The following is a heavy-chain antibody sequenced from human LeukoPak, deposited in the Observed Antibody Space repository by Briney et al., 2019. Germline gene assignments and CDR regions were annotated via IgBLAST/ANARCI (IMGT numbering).Heavy chain of an antibody. CDR1: GYAFTGYY. V-gene: IGHV1-2*02. D-gene: IGHD5-18*01. Sequence: ASVKVSCKASGYAFTGYYMHWVRQAPGQGLEWMGWINPNSGGTNYAQKFQGRVTMTRDTSISTAYMELSRLRSDDTAVYYWAGNTSMVPPEYTLDSWARGTLVTVSS. J-gene: IGHJ4*02. CDR3: AGNTSMVPPEYTLDS. CDR2: INPNSGGT.